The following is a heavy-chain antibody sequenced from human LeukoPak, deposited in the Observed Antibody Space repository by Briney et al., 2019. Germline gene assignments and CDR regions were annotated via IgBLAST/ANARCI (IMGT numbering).Heavy chain of an antibody. Sequence: PSETLSLTCAVSGGSISSGGYSWSWIRQPPGKGLEWIGYIYHSGSTYYNPSLKSRVTISVDRSKNQFSLKPSSVTAADTAVYYCARGGYCSSTSCHDFDYWGQGTLVTVSS. CDR1: GGSISSGGYS. D-gene: IGHD2-2*01. CDR2: IYHSGST. V-gene: IGHV4-30-2*01. J-gene: IGHJ4*02. CDR3: ARGGYCSSTSCHDFDY.